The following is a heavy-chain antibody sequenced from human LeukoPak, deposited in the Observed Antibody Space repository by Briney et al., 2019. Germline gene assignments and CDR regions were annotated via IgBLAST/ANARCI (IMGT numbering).Heavy chain of an antibody. Sequence: GGSLRLSCAASGFTFSSYAMSWVRQAPGKGLEWVSAISGSGGSTYYADSVKGRFTTSRDNSKNTLYLQMNSLRAEDTAVYYCAKIVRPSSGYPGPFDYWGQGTLVTVSS. D-gene: IGHD3-22*01. CDR3: AKIVRPSSGYPGPFDY. CDR1: GFTFSSYA. J-gene: IGHJ4*02. V-gene: IGHV3-23*01. CDR2: ISGSGGST.